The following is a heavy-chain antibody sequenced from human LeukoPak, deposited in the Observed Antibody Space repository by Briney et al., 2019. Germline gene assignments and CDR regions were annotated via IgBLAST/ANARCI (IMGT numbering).Heavy chain of an antibody. V-gene: IGHV4-59*01. J-gene: IGHJ5*02. D-gene: IGHD6-13*01. CDR3: ARDYIAAAGSFDP. Sequence: PSETLSLTCTVSGGSISSYYWSWIRQPPGKGLEWIGYIYYSGSTNYNPSLKSRVTIPVDTSKNQFSLKLSSVTAADTAVYYCARDYIAAAGSFDPWGQGTLVTVSS. CDR1: GGSISSYY. CDR2: IYYSGST.